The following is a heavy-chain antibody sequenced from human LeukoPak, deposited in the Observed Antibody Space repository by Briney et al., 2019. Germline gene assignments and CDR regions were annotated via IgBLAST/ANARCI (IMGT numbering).Heavy chain of an antibody. CDR1: GGSFSGYY. V-gene: IGHV4-34*01. CDR3: ARGEGNWGFDY. Sequence: SGTLSLTCAVYGGSFSGYYWSWIRQPPGKGLEWIGEINHSGSTNYNPSLKSRVTISVDTSKNQFSLKLSSVTAADTAVYYCARGEGNWGFDYWGQGTLVTVSS. D-gene: IGHD7-27*01. CDR2: INHSGST. J-gene: IGHJ4*02.